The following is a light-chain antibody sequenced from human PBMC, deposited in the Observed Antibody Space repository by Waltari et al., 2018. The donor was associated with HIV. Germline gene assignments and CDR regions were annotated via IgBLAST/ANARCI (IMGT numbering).Light chain of an antibody. Sequence: DIQMTQSPSFLSASVGDRVTITCRASQDISNYLNWFQQRPGKAPNLLILDASNLHTGVSSRFSGRGSGSDNSLTITNLQPDYSSTYFCQQYDNFPLTFGVGTKVQIK. CDR2: DAS. V-gene: IGKV1-33*01. CDR3: QQYDNFPLT. CDR1: QDISNY. J-gene: IGKJ4*01.